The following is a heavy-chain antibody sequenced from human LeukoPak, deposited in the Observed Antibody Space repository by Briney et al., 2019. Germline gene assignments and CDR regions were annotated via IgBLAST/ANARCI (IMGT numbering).Heavy chain of an antibody. CDR1: GGSFSGYY. Sequence: ASETLSLTCAVYGGSFSGYYWSWIRQPPRKGLEWIGEINHSGSTNYNPSLKSRVTISVDTSKNQFSLKLSSVTAADTAVYYCARASGYCSSTSCYGVFHRNWFDPWGQGTLVTVSS. CDR2: INHSGST. D-gene: IGHD2-2*01. V-gene: IGHV4-34*01. CDR3: ARASGYCSSTSCYGVFHRNWFDP. J-gene: IGHJ5*02.